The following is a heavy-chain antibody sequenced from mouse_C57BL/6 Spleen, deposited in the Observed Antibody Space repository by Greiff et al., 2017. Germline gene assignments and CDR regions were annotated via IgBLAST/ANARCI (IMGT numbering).Heavy chain of an antibody. CDR1: GYTFTSYW. CDR3: AITTVVATGAMDY. J-gene: IGHJ4*01. V-gene: IGHV1-55*01. D-gene: IGHD1-1*01. Sequence: QVQLQQPGAELVKPGASVKMSCKASGYTFTSYWITWVKPRPGQGLEWIGDIYPGSGSTNYNEKFKSKATLTVDTSSSTAYMQLSSLTSEDSAVYYCAITTVVATGAMDYWGQGTSVTVSS. CDR2: IYPGSGST.